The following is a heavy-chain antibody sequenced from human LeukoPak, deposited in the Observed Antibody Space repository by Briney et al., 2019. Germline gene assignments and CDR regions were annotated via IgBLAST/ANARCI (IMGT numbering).Heavy chain of an antibody. J-gene: IGHJ4*02. CDR1: GFTFSGYT. CDR2: ISSSSRYI. Sequence: GGSLRLSCAASGFTFSGYTMNWVRQAPGKGLEWVSSISSSSRYIYYADSVNGRFTISRDNAKNSLYLQMNSLRAEDTAVYYCARDPELGYCSSTSCPIDYWGQGTLVTVSS. V-gene: IGHV3-21*01. D-gene: IGHD2-2*01. CDR3: ARDPELGYCSSTSCPIDY.